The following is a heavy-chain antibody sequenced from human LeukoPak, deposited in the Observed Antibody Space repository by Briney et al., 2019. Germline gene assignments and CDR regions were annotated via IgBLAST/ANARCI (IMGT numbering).Heavy chain of an antibody. Sequence: PGGSLRLSCAASGFTFSSNWMNWVRQAPGKGLEWVAFIRYHGSDKFYADSVKGRFTISRDNSKNTLYLQMNSLRPEDTSVYYCARSPTSWYFDYWGQGTLVTVSS. V-gene: IGHV3-30*02. CDR3: ARSPTSWYFDY. J-gene: IGHJ4*02. D-gene: IGHD2-2*01. CDR2: IRYHGSDK. CDR1: GFTFSSNW.